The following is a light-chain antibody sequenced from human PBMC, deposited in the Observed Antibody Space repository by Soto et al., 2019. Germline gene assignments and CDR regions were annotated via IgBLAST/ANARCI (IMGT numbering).Light chain of an antibody. Sequence: DIPMTQAPSSLSASVGDIVNITCRASQSTSSYLAWYQQQPGKAPKILLYPASSLENGVPSRFSGSGSGTDFSLTISSLKPDDFATYYCQQYSSHSTFGQGTKADIK. CDR1: QSTSSY. V-gene: IGKV1-5*03. J-gene: IGKJ1*01. CDR2: PAS. CDR3: QQYSSHST.